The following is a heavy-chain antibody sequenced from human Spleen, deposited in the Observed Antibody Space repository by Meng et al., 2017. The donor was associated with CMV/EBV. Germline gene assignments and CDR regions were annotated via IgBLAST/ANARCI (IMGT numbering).Heavy chain of an antibody. J-gene: IGHJ4*02. Sequence: KVSSKATGYTLDSYAINWVRQAPGLGLEWMGWVSAYSGDTNYAQKFQGRVTMTTDTSTSTAYMELRSLTSDDTAMYYCARGSKPPDHWGQGTLVTVSS. CDR2: VSAYSGDT. CDR1: GYTLDSYA. D-gene: IGHD4-11*01. CDR3: ARGSKPPDH. V-gene: IGHV1-18*01.